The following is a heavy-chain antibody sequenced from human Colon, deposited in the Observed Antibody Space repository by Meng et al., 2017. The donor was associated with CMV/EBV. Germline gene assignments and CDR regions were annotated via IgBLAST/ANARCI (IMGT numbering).Heavy chain of an antibody. V-gene: IGHV3-48*03. Sequence: GESLKISCGASGFNFSKFEMNWVRQAPGKGLEWISYISSSGRTIFDADSVKGRFTVSRDNAKNSLFLEMNNLRVEDTAMYYCARDRIDCSGGNCNAGFLDSWGQGTQVTVSS. D-gene: IGHD2-15*01. CDR3: ARDRIDCSGGNCNAGFLDS. CDR2: ISSSGRTI. CDR1: GFNFSKFE. J-gene: IGHJ4*02.